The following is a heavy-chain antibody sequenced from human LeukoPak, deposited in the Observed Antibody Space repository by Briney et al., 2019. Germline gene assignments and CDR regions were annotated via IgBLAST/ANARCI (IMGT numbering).Heavy chain of an antibody. J-gene: IGHJ4*02. V-gene: IGHV3-23*01. CDR2: ISGSGGST. Sequence: GGSLRLSCAASGFTFSSYAMSWVRQAPGKGLEWVSAISGSGGSTYYADSVKGRFTISRDNSKNTLYLQMNSPRAEDTAVYYCAKSDSSGYYKPYYFDYWGQGTLVTVSS. CDR3: AKSDSSGYYKPYYFDY. CDR1: GFTFSSYA. D-gene: IGHD3-22*01.